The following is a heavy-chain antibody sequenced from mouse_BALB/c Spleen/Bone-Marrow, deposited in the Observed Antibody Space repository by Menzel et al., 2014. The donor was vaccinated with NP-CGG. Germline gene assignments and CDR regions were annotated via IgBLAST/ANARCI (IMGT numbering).Heavy chain of an antibody. Sequence: EVKLVESGAELVKPGASVKLSCTASGFNIKDTYMHWVKQRPDQGLEWIGRIDPANGNTKYNPKFQGKATITSDTSSNTAYLQLSSLTSGDTAVYYCAGWEDYWGQGTTPTVSS. CDR2: IDPANGNT. J-gene: IGHJ2*01. V-gene: IGHV14-3*02. CDR1: GFNIKDTY. D-gene: IGHD4-1*01. CDR3: AGWEDY.